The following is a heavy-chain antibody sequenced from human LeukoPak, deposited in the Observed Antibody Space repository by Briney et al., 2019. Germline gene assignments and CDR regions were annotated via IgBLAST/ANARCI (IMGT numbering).Heavy chain of an antibody. CDR3: ASASTGTTF. CDR1: RFTFSSYS. V-gene: IGHV3-21*01. D-gene: IGHD1-7*01. Sequence: GGSLRLSCAASRFTFSSYSLNWVSQAQGKGLEWVSSISSSSSYIYYADSVKGRFTISRDNAKNSLYLQMNSLRAEDTAVYYCASASTGTTFWGQGTLFTVSS. J-gene: IGHJ4*02. CDR2: ISSSSSYI.